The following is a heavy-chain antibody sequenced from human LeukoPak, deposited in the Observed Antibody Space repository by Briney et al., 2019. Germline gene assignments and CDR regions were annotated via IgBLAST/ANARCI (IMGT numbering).Heavy chain of an antibody. J-gene: IGHJ5*02. V-gene: IGHV4-59*12. CDR3: ARAWMGIAAAWFDP. CDR1: IDSIKNYY. D-gene: IGHD6-25*01. Sequence: PSETLSLTCTVSIDSIKNYYWNWIRQPPGKGLEWIGYIYHTGNTNYNPSLKSRLSMSIDPSKNQFSLKLNSVTAADTAVYYCARAWMGIAAAWFDPWGQGTLVTVSS. CDR2: IYHTGNT.